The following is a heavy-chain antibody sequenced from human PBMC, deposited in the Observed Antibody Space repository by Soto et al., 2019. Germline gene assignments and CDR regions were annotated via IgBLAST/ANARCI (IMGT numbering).Heavy chain of an antibody. D-gene: IGHD6-13*01. J-gene: IGHJ4*02. CDR1: GFTFSSYG. V-gene: IGHV3-48*02. CDR2: ISGDTKTT. CDR3: ASGGAGRPDY. Sequence: EVQLVNSGGGSVPPGGSLRLSCAASGFTFSSYGMNWVRQAPGKGLEWVSYISGDTKTTNYADSVRGRFTITRDNAKSSLYLQLKSLRDDDTAVYYCASGGAGRPDYWGQGTLVIVSS.